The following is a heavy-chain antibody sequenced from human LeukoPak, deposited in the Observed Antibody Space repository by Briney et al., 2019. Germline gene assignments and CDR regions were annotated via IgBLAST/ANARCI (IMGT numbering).Heavy chain of an antibody. Sequence: PRGSLRLSCAASGFIFGKSSMHCVRQAPGKGLVWVSRTDGSSTTYADSVKGRFSVSMDNAQNTLYLRMNSLRAEDTAVYYSARDDYNRLWGQGTLVTVSS. D-gene: IGHD1-14*01. CDR1: GFIFGKSS. V-gene: IGHV3-74*01. J-gene: IGHJ4*02. CDR2: TDGSST. CDR3: ARDDYNRL.